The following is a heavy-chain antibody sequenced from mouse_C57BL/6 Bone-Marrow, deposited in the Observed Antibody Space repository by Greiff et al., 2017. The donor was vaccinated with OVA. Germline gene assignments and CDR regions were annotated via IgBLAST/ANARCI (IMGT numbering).Heavy chain of an antibody. CDR3: ARHYYNYCLYFDV. D-gene: IGHD1-3*01. CDR2: ISSGGSYT. CDR1: GFTFSSYG. J-gene: IGHJ1*03. V-gene: IGHV5-6*01. Sequence: EVQLVESGGDLVKPGGSLKLSCEASGFTFSSYGMYWVSQTPDKRLEWVAPISSGGSYTYYTDSVKGRFTITRDNAKSTLDLQMSSLKSEDTAMYYWARHYYNYCLYFDVWGTGTTVTVSS.